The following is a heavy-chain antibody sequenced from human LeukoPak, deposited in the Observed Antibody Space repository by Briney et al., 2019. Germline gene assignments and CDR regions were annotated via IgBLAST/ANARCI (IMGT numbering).Heavy chain of an antibody. CDR3: ARGYLEWFLPGGNWFDP. CDR1: GGSISSGGYY. D-gene: IGHD3-3*01. J-gene: IGHJ5*02. Sequence: SETLSLTCTVSGGSISSGGYYWSWIRQHPGKGLEWIGYIYYSGSTNYNPSLKSRVTISVDTSKNQFSLKLSSVTAADTAVYYCARGYLEWFLPGGNWFDPWGQGTLVTVSS. CDR2: IYYSGST. V-gene: IGHV4-31*03.